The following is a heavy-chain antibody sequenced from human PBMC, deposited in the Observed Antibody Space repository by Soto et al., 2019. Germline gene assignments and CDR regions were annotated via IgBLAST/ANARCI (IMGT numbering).Heavy chain of an antibody. D-gene: IGHD1-26*01. Sequence: QVLLVESGGGVVQPGGSLKLSCVGSGLTLSTTGMHWVRQAPGRGLEWVAVTWDDGRNKYYADSVEGRFTMSGDNSKNTLYLQMNSLRAEDTAIYCCASDVGSSPFDIWCQGTVVNVSS. V-gene: IGHV3-33*01. J-gene: IGHJ3*02. CDR3: ASDVGSSPFDI. CDR2: TWDDGRNK. CDR1: GLTLSTTG.